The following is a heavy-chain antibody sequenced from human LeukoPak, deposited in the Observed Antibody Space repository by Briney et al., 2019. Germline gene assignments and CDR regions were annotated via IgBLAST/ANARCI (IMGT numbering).Heavy chain of an antibody. CDR3: ARVRPGYSSGWYTRGDAFDI. J-gene: IGHJ3*02. V-gene: IGHV4-59*01. CDR1: GGSISSYY. Sequence: SETLSLTCTVSGGSISSYYWSWIRQPPGKGLEWIGYIYYSGSTNYNPSLKSRVTISVDTSKNQFSLKLSSVTAADTAVYYCARVRPGYSSGWYTRGDAFDIWGQGTMVTVSS. D-gene: IGHD6-19*01. CDR2: IYYSGST.